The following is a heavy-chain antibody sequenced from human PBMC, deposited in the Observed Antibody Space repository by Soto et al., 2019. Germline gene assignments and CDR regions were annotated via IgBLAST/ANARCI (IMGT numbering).Heavy chain of an antibody. CDR3: AQDLGAWFDP. Sequence: QVQLVQSGAEVKKPGSSVKVSCRASGGTLSGLSMNWMRQAPGQGLEWMGGIIPIYGTPSYPQKFQGRVTIIADKATSTVYMEMSRLTPDDTVVYYSAQDLGAWFDPWGQGTLVTVSS. CDR2: IIPIYGTP. J-gene: IGHJ5*02. CDR1: GGTLSGLS. V-gene: IGHV1-69*06. D-gene: IGHD1-26*01.